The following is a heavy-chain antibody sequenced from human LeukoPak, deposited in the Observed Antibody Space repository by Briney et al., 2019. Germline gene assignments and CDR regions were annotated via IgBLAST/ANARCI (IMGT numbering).Heavy chain of an antibody. CDR3: ARGTMVRGVIKPLDY. V-gene: IGHV4-34*01. CDR1: GGSFSGYY. J-gene: IGHJ4*02. CDR2: INYSGST. Sequence: PSETLSLTCAVYGGSFSGYYWSWIRQPPGKGLEWIGEINYSGSTNYNPSLKSRVTISVDTSKNQFSLKLSSVTAADTAVYYCARGTMVRGVIKPLDYWGQGTLVTVSS. D-gene: IGHD3-10*01.